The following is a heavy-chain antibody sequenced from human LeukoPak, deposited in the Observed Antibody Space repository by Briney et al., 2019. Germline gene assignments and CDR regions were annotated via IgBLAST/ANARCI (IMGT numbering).Heavy chain of an antibody. J-gene: IGHJ4*02. CDR3: AKDGSSSWYYFDY. Sequence: PGGSLRLSCAASGFTFSSYAMIWVRQAPGKGLEGVSAISGSGGSTYYADSVKGRFIISRDNSKNTLYLQMNSLRVEDTAVYFCAKDGSSSWYYFDYWGQGTLVTVSS. CDR2: ISGSGGST. V-gene: IGHV3-23*01. D-gene: IGHD6-13*01. CDR1: GFTFSSYA.